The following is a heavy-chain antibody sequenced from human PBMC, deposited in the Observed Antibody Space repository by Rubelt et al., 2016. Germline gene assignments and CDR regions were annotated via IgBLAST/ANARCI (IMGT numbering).Heavy chain of an antibody. Sequence: QVQLQQWGAGLLKPSETLSLTCAVYGGSFSGYYWSWIRQPPGKGLEWIGEINHSGSTNYNPSLKSRVTSSVDTSKNQFSLKLSSVTAADTAVYYCARGGPWDGMDVWGQGTTVTVSS. V-gene: IGHV4-34*01. CDR3: ARGGPWDGMDV. CDR2: INHSGST. J-gene: IGHJ6*02. CDR1: GGSFSGYY. D-gene: IGHD3-16*01.